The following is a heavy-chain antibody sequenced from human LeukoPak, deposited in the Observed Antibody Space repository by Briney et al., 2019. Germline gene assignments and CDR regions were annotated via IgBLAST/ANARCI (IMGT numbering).Heavy chain of an antibody. J-gene: IGHJ4*02. CDR3: AKELNYNNKSPIDY. CDR1: GLTFSSYA. V-gene: IGHV3-23*01. D-gene: IGHD3-10*01. CDR2: ISDGGGST. Sequence: GGSLRLSCVASGLTFSSYAMSWVRQAPGKGLEWVSGISDGGGSTFYADSVKGRFTISRDNSKNTLYLQMNSLRAEDTALYYCAKELNYNNKSPIDYWGQGTLLTVSS.